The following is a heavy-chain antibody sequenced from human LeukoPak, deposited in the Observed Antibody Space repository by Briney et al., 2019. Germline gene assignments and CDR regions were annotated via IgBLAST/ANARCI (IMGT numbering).Heavy chain of an antibody. Sequence: PGGSLRLSCAASGFTFSSYAMSWVRQTPERGLEWVSAITGSGGSTYYADSVKGRFTISRDNSKNTLYLQMSSLRAGDTAVYYCAKRIDCSGGSCYSGFDYWGQGTLVTVSS. D-gene: IGHD2-15*01. V-gene: IGHV3-23*01. CDR3: AKRIDCSGGSCYSGFDY. CDR1: GFTFSSYA. CDR2: ITGSGGST. J-gene: IGHJ4*02.